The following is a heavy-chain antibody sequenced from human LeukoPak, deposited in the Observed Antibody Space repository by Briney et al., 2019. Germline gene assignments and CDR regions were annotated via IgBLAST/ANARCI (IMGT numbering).Heavy chain of an antibody. Sequence: SETLSLTCTVSGGSISSYYWSWIRQPPGKGLEWIGYIYYTGSTNYNPSLKSRVTISVDTSKNQFSLRLSSVTAADTAVYYCARENYYGSGSYGDYFEYWGRGTLVTVSS. V-gene: IGHV4-59*01. D-gene: IGHD3-10*01. J-gene: IGHJ4*02. CDR1: GGSISSYY. CDR3: ARENYYGSGSYGDYFEY. CDR2: IYYTGST.